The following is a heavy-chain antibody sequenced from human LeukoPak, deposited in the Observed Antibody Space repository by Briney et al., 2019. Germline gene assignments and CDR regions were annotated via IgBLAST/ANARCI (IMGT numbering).Heavy chain of an antibody. CDR1: GFTVSSNY. CDR2: IYSGGST. CDR3: ARDYDSSGYFDY. D-gene: IGHD3-22*01. Sequence: PGGSLRLSCAASGFTVSSNYMSWVRQAPGKGLEWVSVIYSGGSTYYADPVKGRFTISRDNSKNTLYLQMNSLRAEDTAVYYCARDYDSSGYFDYWGQGTLVTVSS. J-gene: IGHJ4*02. V-gene: IGHV3-53*01.